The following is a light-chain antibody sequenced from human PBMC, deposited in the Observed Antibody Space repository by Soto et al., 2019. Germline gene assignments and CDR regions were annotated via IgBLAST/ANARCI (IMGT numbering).Light chain of an antibody. Sequence: QSVLTQSPSASASLGASVKLTCTLSSGHSSYAIAWHQQQPEKGPRYLKKLSSDGSHSKGDGIPDRFSGSSSGAERYLTIPSLQSEDEADYYCQTWDTGARVVFGGGTKLTVL. CDR2: LSSDGSH. CDR1: SGHSSYA. CDR3: QTWDTGARVV. J-gene: IGLJ2*01. V-gene: IGLV4-69*01.